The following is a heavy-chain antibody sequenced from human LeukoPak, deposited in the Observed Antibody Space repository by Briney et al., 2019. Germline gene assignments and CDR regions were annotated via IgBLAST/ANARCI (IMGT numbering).Heavy chain of an antibody. D-gene: IGHD3-22*01. CDR3: ARESFGNYDSSGFIDY. CDR2: IYYSGST. J-gene: IGHJ4*02. V-gene: IGHV4-39*07. CDR1: GGSISSSSYY. Sequence: SETLSLTCTVSGGSISSSSYYWGWIRQPPGKGLEWIGSIYYSGSTYYNPSLKSRVTISVDTSKNQFSLKLSSVTAADTAVYYCARESFGNYDSSGFIDYWGQGTLVTVSS.